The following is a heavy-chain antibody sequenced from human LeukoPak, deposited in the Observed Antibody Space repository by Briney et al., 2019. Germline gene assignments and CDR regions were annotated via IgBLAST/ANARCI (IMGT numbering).Heavy chain of an antibody. CDR1: GGSISSHY. Sequence: SETLSLTCTVSGGSISSHYWSWIRQPPGKGLEWIGYIYYSGSTNYNPSLKSRVTTSVDTSKNQFSLKLSSVTAADTAVYYCARGYSSSTVGYWGQGTLVTVSS. CDR3: ARGYSSSTVGY. J-gene: IGHJ4*02. V-gene: IGHV4-59*11. CDR2: IYYSGST. D-gene: IGHD6-13*01.